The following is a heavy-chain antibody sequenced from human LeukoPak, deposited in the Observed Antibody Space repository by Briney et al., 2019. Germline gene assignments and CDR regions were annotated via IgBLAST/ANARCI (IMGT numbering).Heavy chain of an antibody. V-gene: IGHV4-4*02. CDR2: IFHNGTS. J-gene: IGHJ3*02. D-gene: IGHD3-10*01. CDR1: GGSMTTGNW. Sequence: SETLSLTCAVSGGSMTTGNWWTWVRQSPDKGLEWIGEIFHNGTSNYNPSLKSRVTISIDISKNQFSLRVTSLTAADSAVYYCAKSNGYGLVDIWGQGTMVTVSS. CDR3: AKSNGYGLVDI.